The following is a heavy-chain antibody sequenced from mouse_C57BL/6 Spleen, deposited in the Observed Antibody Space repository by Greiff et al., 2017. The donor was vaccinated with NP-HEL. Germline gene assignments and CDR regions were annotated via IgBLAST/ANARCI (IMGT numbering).Heavy chain of an antibody. V-gene: IGHV3-6*01. CDR2: ISYDGSN. Sequence: EVQVVESGPGLVKPSQSLSLTCSVTGYSITSGYYWNWIRQFPGNKLEWMGYISYDGSNNYNPSLKNRISITRDTSKNQVFLKLNSVTTEDTATYYCARGEPGAYWGQGTLVTVSS. J-gene: IGHJ3*01. CDR1: GYSITSGYY. CDR3: ARGEPGAY.